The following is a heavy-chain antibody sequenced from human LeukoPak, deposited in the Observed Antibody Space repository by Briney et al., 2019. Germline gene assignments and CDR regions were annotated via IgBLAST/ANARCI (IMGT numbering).Heavy chain of an antibody. Sequence: GRSLRLSCAASGFTFDDYAMHWVRQAPGKGLXXXXXXSWNSGSIGYADSVKGRFTISRDNAKNSLYLQMNSLRAEDTALYYCAKDTSDYGDFYNWFDPWGQGTLVTVSS. V-gene: IGHV3-9*01. D-gene: IGHD4-17*01. CDR1: GFTFDDYA. J-gene: IGHJ5*02. CDR3: AKDTSDYGDFYNWFDP. CDR2: XSWNSGSI.